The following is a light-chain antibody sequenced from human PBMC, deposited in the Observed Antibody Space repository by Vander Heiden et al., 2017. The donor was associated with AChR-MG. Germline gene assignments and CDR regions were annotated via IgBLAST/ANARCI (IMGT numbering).Light chain of an antibody. J-gene: IGKJ3*01. CDR3: QQYESYSPLT. CDR1: QGISSY. CDR2: AAS. Sequence: AIRITQSPSSLSASTGDRVTITCRASQGISSYLAWYQQKPGKAPKLLIYAASTLQSGVPSRFSGSGYGTDFTLTMRCLQSEDFATYYCQQYESYSPLTFGHWINANIK. V-gene: IGKV1-8*01.